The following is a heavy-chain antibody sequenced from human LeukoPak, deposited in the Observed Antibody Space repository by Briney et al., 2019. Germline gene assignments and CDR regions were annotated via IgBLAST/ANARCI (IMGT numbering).Heavy chain of an antibody. Sequence: SVKVSCKASGDTFSSYAISWIRQAPGQGLEWMGRFIPFLDIPNTAQKFLGRVTFTADKSTSTAYMELSSLRPDDTAVYFCARSRSSGNYYGQEDSWGQGTLAAVSS. V-gene: IGHV1-69*04. CDR2: FIPFLDIP. CDR1: GDTFSSYA. J-gene: IGHJ4*02. CDR3: ARSRSSGNYYGQEDS. D-gene: IGHD1-26*01.